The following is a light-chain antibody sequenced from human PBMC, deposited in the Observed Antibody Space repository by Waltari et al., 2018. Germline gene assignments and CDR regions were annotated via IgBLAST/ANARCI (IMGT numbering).Light chain of an antibody. CDR2: DVS. CDR1: STDVAPYNS. V-gene: IGLV2-14*03. CDR3: SSYSDSSTLVV. Sequence: QSALPQPASVSGSPGQSITMSCTGTSTDVAPYNSLSWYQQHPGKAPKLMIYDVSNRPSGVSNRFSGSKSGITASLTISGLRAEDEADYYCSSYSDSSTLVVFGGGTKLTVL. J-gene: IGLJ3*02.